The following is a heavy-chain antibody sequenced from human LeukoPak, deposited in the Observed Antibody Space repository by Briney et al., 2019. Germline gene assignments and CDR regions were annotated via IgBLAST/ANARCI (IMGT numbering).Heavy chain of an antibody. CDR2: IYHSGST. Sequence: SEPLSLTCAGSGGSINSGGYSWSWIRQPPGKGLEWIGYIYHSGSTYYNPSLKSRVTISIDRSKNQFSLNLTSVTAADTAVYYCARGPEEIDAFDIWGQGTLVTVSS. CDR3: ARGPEEIDAFDI. CDR1: GGSINSGGYS. V-gene: IGHV4-30-2*01. J-gene: IGHJ3*02.